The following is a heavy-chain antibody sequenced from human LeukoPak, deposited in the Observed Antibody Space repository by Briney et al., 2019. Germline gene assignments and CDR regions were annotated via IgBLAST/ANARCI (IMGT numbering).Heavy chain of an antibody. D-gene: IGHD1-26*01. CDR3: ARDDGSATMGFDS. Sequence: ASVKVSCKASGPTFSKSAISWVRQAPGQGLEWMGGVIPILGTTNYAQKFQDRVSITTDESTSTAYMEVNSLGSVDTAVYYCARDDGSATMGFDSWGQGTLVTVSS. V-gene: IGHV1-69*05. CDR1: GPTFSKSA. CDR2: VIPILGTT. J-gene: IGHJ4*02.